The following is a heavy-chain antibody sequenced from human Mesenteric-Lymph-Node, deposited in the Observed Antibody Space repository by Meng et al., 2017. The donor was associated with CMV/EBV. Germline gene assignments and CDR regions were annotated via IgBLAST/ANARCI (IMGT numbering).Heavy chain of an antibody. D-gene: IGHD3-22*01. Sequence: HRQLQESGPGVGKPAEPRSPTCTVSAVSISSSSYYWGWIRQPPGKGLEWIGSIYYSGSTYYNPSLKSRVTISVDTSKNQFSLKLSSVTAADTAVYYCARDGDYYDSSGYNPFDYWGQGTLVTVSS. CDR3: ARDGDYYDSSGYNPFDY. J-gene: IGHJ4*02. CDR2: IYYSGST. V-gene: IGHV4-39*07. CDR1: AVSISSSSYY.